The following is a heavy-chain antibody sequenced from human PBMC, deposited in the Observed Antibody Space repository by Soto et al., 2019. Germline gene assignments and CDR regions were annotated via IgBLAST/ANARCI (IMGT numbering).Heavy chain of an antibody. J-gene: IGHJ5*02. Sequence: SETLSLTCTVSGGSISSTTYYWGWIRQPPGKGLEWIGSIYYSGSTYYNPSLKSRVTISVDTSKNQFSLNLSSVTAADTAVYYCAREHGFSYGLNYFDPWGQGTLVTVSS. CDR1: GGSISSTTYY. CDR2: IYYSGST. CDR3: AREHGFSYGLNYFDP. D-gene: IGHD5-18*01. V-gene: IGHV4-39*07.